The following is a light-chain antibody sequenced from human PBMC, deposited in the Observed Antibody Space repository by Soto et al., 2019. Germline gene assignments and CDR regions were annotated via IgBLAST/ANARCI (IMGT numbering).Light chain of an antibody. J-gene: IGKJ5*01. Sequence: EIEMTQSPATLSLSPGERVTLSCRASESVSTNLAWYQQKAGQAPRLLIYGASTRATGIPARFSGSGSGTDFTLTISSLEPEDFAVYYCQQRSDWPSFGQGTRLEIK. CDR2: GAS. V-gene: IGKV3-11*01. CDR1: ESVSTN. CDR3: QQRSDWPS.